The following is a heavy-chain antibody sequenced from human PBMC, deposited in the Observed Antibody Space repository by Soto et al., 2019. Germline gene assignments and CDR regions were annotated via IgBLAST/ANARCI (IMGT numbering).Heavy chain of an antibody. V-gene: IGHV3-15*01. D-gene: IGHD5-12*01. Sequence: EVQLVESGGGLVKPGGSLRLSCAASGFTFSNAWMSWVRQAPGKGLEWVGRIKSKTDGGTTDYAAPVKGRFTISRDDSKNTLYLQMNSLKPEDTAVYYCTTDLTVEWLRFPDYWGYMDVWGKGTTVTVSS. CDR3: TTDLTVEWLRFPDYWGYMDV. J-gene: IGHJ6*03. CDR1: GFTFSNAW. CDR2: IKSKTDGGTT.